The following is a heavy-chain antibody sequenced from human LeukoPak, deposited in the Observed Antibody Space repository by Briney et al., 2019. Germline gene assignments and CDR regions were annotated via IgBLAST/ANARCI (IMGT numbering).Heavy chain of an antibody. CDR2: IYTSGST. Sequence: SETLSLTCTGSGGSISSYYWSWIRQPAGKGLEWIGRIYTSGSTNYNPSLKSRVTMSVDTSKNQFSLKLSSVTAADTAVYYCARDELGGDYALHWYFDLWGRGTLVTVSS. J-gene: IGHJ2*01. CDR1: GGSISSYY. CDR3: ARDELGGDYALHWYFDL. D-gene: IGHD4-17*01. V-gene: IGHV4-4*07.